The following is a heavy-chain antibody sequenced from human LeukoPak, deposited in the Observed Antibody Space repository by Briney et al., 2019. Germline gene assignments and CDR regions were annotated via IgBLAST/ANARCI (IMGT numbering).Heavy chain of an antibody. CDR3: AKAVVGATEIFDY. D-gene: IGHD1-26*01. CDR2: ISGSGGST. V-gene: IGHV3-23*01. CDR1: GFTFSSYG. Sequence: GGSLRLSCAASGFTFSSYGMSWVRQAPGKGLEWVSAISGSGGSTYHADSVEGRFTISRDNSKNTLYLQMNSLRAEDTAVYYCAKAVVGATEIFDYWGQGTLVTVSS. J-gene: IGHJ4*02.